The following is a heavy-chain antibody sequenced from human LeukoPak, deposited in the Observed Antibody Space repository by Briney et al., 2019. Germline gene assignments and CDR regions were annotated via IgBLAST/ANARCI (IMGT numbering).Heavy chain of an antibody. CDR2: IYYSGST. CDR3: ARGKAPLTYYGSGPIDY. V-gene: IGHV4-59*12. Sequence: PSETLSLTCTVSGGSISSYYWDWIRQPPGKGLEWIGYIYYSGSTNYNPSLKSRVTISVDTSKNQFSLKLSSVTAADTAVYYCARGKAPLTYYGSGPIDYWGQGTLVTVSS. J-gene: IGHJ4*02. CDR1: GGSISSYY. D-gene: IGHD3-10*01.